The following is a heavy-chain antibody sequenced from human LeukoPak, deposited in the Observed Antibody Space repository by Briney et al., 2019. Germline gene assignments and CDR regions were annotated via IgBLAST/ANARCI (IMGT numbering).Heavy chain of an antibody. CDR1: GFTFSSYG. V-gene: IGHV3-33*01. CDR3: ARDQRPRKHIVVVTANLPDY. Sequence: PGGSLRLSCAASGFTFSSYGMHWVRQAPGKGLEWVAVIWYDGSNKYYADSVKGRFTISRDNSKNTLYLQMNSLRAEDTAVYYCARDQRPRKHIVVVTANLPDYWGQGTLVTVSS. D-gene: IGHD2-21*02. J-gene: IGHJ4*02. CDR2: IWYDGSNK.